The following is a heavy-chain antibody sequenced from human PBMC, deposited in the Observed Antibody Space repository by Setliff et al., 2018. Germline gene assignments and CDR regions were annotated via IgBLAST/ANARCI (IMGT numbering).Heavy chain of an antibody. CDR1: GGSISRSY. CDR3: ARVDEEYCSGGTCYDWFDP. Sequence: PSETLSLTCSVSGGSISRSYWTRIRQAPGKGMEWIGYISRSGTTNYNPSLKSRLSMSVDTSKNEFSLKLRFVTAADTAVYYCARVDEEYCSGGTCYDWFDPWGPGTLVTVSS. CDR2: ISRSGTT. V-gene: IGHV4-59*01. J-gene: IGHJ5*02. D-gene: IGHD2-15*01.